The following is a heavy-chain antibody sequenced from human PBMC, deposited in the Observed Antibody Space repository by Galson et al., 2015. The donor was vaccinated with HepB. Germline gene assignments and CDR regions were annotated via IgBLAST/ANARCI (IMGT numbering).Heavy chain of an antibody. V-gene: IGHV3-11*06. CDR3: ARALPGVYCSGGSCTGAFDI. CDR1: GFTFSDYY. J-gene: IGHJ3*02. CDR2: ISSSSSYT. D-gene: IGHD2-15*01. Sequence: SLRLSCAASGFTFSDYYMSWIRQAPGKGLEWVSYISSSSSYTNYADSVKGRFTISRDNAKNSLYLQMNSLRAEDTAVYYCARALPGVYCSGGSCTGAFDIWGQGTMVTVSS.